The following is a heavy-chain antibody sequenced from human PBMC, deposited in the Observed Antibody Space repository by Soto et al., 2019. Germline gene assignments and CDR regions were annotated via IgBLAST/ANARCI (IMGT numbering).Heavy chain of an antibody. CDR2: IDPSDSYT. V-gene: IGHV5-10-1*01. J-gene: IGHJ6*02. CDR1: GYSFTSYW. D-gene: IGHD3-3*01. Sequence: GESLKISCKGSGYSFTSYWISWVRQMPGKGLEWMGRIDPSDSYTNYSLSFQGHVTISADKSISTAYLQWSSLKASDTAMYYCALSGFLEWLLPDHGMDVWGQGTTVTVS. CDR3: ALSGFLEWLLPDHGMDV.